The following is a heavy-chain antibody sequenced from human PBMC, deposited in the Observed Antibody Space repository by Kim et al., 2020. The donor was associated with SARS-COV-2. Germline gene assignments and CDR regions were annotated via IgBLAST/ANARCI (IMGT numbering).Heavy chain of an antibody. V-gene: IGHV1-3*01. Sequence: ASVKVSCKASGYTFTSYAMHWVRQAPGQRLEWMGWINAGNGNTKYSQKFQGRVTITRDTSASTAYMELSSLRSEDTAVYYCASWGSSGLSYYYYYGMDVWGQGTTVTVSS. CDR3: ASWGSSGLSYYYYYGMDV. J-gene: IGHJ6*02. CDR2: INAGNGNT. D-gene: IGHD3-22*01. CDR1: GYTFTSYA.